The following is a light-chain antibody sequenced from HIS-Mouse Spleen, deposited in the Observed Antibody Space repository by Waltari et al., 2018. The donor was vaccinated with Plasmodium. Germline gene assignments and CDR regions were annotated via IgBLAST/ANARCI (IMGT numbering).Light chain of an antibody. V-gene: IGKV3-20*01. J-gene: IGKJ4*01. CDR1: QSVSSSY. Sequence: EIVLTQSPGTLSLSPGERATLSCRPSQSVSSSYLAWYQQKPGQAPRLLIYGASRRATGIPDRFRGSGSGTDFTLTISRLEPEDFAVYYCQQYGSSPLTFGGGTKVEIK. CDR3: QQYGSSPLT. CDR2: GAS.